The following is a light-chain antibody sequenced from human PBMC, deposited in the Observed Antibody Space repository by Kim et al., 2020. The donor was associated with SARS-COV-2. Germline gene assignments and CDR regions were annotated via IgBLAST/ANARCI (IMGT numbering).Light chain of an antibody. CDR1: SSDVGGYNY. CDR2: DVR. Sequence: GQSVTISCTGTSSDVGGYNYVSWYQQHPGTAPKLMIYDVRKRPSGVPDRFSGSKSGNTASLTISGLQAEDEADYYCCSYAGSYTYVFGTGTKVTVL. V-gene: IGLV2-11*01. CDR3: CSYAGSYTYV. J-gene: IGLJ1*01.